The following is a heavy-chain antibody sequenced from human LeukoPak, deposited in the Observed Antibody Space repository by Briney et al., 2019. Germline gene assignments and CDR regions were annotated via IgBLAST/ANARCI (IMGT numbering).Heavy chain of an antibody. Sequence: GGSLRLSCAASGFTFSSYAMHRVRQAPGKGLEWVAVISYDGSNKYYADSVKGRFTISRDNSKNTLYLQMNSLRAEDTAVYYCARDPYYDSSGYCDYWGQGTLVTVSS. CDR3: ARDPYYDSSGYCDY. D-gene: IGHD3-22*01. V-gene: IGHV3-30-3*01. CDR1: GFTFSSYA. J-gene: IGHJ4*02. CDR2: ISYDGSNK.